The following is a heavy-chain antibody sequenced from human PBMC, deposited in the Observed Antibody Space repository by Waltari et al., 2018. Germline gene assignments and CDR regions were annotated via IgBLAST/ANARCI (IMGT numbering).Heavy chain of an antibody. J-gene: IGHJ4*02. Sequence: QVHLVESGGGVVQPGRSLILSCAASRFTFSNYAMHWVRHAAGKGRECMPVISYDGGSKYYADSGKGRFTISRDNSKNTLYLQRNSLGPDDTAVYYCARGRGYSGYDYRFDYWGQGTLVTVSS. V-gene: IGHV3-30-3*01. CDR1: RFTFSNYA. CDR3: ARGRGYSGYDYRFDY. D-gene: IGHD5-12*01. CDR2: ISYDGGSK.